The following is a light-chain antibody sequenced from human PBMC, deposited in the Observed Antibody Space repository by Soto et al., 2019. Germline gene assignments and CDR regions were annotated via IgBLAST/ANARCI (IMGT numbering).Light chain of an antibody. CDR2: GAS. CDR3: QHYGNTPPSVT. Sequence: EIVLTQSPGTLSLSPGERATLSCGASQSVNNNYLAWHQQKPGQAPRLLILGASSRATGIPDRFSGSGSGTDFTLTISRLEPEDFAVYYCQHYGNTPPSVTFGPGTKVDI. J-gene: IGKJ3*01. CDR1: QSVNNNY. V-gene: IGKV3-20*01.